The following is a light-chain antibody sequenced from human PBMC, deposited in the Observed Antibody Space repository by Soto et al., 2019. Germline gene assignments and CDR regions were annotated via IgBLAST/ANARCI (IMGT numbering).Light chain of an antibody. CDR3: QQSYNTPPT. CDR1: QSISNY. V-gene: IGKV1-39*01. J-gene: IGKJ3*01. CDR2: GAS. Sequence: DIQMTQSPSSLSASVGDRVTITCRASQSISNYLNWYQQKPGKAPNLLIYGASTLHGGVPSRFSGSGSGTDFTLTISSLQPEDFATYYCQQSYNTPPTFGPGTKVHVK.